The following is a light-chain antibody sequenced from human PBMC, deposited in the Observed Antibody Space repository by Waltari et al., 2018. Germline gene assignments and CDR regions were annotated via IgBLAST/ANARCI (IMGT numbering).Light chain of an antibody. CDR3: QQYYSTPPIT. CDR1: PSIFYRAINKNY. Sequence: DIVMTQSPDSLAVSLGERATINCKSSPSIFYRAINKNYLAWYQQKPGQPPKLPIYWASTRESGVPDRFTGSGSGTDFTLTISSLQAEDVAVYYCQQYYSTPPITFGQGTRLEIK. J-gene: IGKJ5*01. V-gene: IGKV4-1*01. CDR2: WAS.